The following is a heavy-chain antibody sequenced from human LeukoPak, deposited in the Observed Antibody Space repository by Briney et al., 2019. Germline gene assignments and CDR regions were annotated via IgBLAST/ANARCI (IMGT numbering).Heavy chain of an antibody. CDR3: ARVGDSSGYYYFDY. Sequence: GGSLRLSCAVSGFAFSSLAMHWVRQAPGKGLEYVSDISNSDSAIYYADSVKGRFTISRDNAKNSLFLQMNSLRAEDTAVYYCARVGDSSGYYYFDYWGQGTLVTVSS. CDR1: GFAFSSLA. D-gene: IGHD3-22*01. CDR2: ISNSDSAI. J-gene: IGHJ4*02. V-gene: IGHV3-48*04.